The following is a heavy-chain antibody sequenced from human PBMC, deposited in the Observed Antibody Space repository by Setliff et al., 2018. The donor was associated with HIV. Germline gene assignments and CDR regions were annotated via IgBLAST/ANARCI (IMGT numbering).Heavy chain of an antibody. CDR2: IAGNKGTT. D-gene: IGHD3-9*01. CDR3: AKTGIWGDYDILTGSHYFFEP. J-gene: IGHJ4*02. CDR1: GFKFRDYT. Sequence: GGSLRLSCAASGFKFRDYTLSWLRQFPGKGLEWVSAIAGNKGTTFYADSVKGRFTISKDNSENTIFLQMSSLRAGDTAIYYCAKTGIWGDYDILTGSHYFFEPWGRGSLVTVSS. V-gene: IGHV3-23*01.